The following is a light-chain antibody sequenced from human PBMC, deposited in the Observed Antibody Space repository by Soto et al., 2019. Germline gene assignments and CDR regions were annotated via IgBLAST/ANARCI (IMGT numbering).Light chain of an antibody. CDR2: KAS. CDR1: ERISIW. CDR3: QQYKSSST. Sequence: DIQMTQSPSNLSASVGDTLTLTCRASERISIWLAWYQQQPGKAPNLLINKASSLQSEVPSRFSGSGSGTEFTLTITSLQPDDFGVYYCQQYKSSSTFGQGTKVDIK. J-gene: IGKJ1*01. V-gene: IGKV1-5*03.